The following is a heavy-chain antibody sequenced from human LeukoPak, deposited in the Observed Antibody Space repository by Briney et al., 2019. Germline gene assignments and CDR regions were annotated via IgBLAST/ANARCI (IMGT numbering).Heavy chain of an antibody. Sequence: GGSLTLSCAASGFTFSYHWMTWVRQAPGKGLEWVANIKNDGAVKNYVDSVKGRFTISRDNAKNSLYLQMNSLRAEDTAVYYCARAHFGMNYYDSSGLFYWGQGTLVTVSS. V-gene: IGHV3-7*01. J-gene: IGHJ4*02. CDR2: IKNDGAVK. D-gene: IGHD3-22*01. CDR3: ARAHFGMNYYDSSGLFY. CDR1: GFTFSYHW.